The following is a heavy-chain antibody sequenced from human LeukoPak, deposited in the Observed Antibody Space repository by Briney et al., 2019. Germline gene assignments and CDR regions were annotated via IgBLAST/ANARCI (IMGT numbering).Heavy chain of an antibody. Sequence: ASVKVSCKASGFPFTSYAIHWVRQAPGQRLEWMGWVNADNSNTKYSQEFQGRVTITRDTSASTAYMDLNSLRSEDMAVYYCAVGDYYYVTRFDYWGQGTLVTVSS. J-gene: IGHJ4*02. CDR3: AVGDYYYVTRFDY. V-gene: IGHV1-3*03. D-gene: IGHD3-10*02. CDR1: GFPFTSYA. CDR2: VNADNSNT.